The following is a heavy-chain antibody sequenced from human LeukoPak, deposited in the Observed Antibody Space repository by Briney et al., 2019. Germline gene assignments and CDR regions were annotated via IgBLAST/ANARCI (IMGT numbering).Heavy chain of an antibody. Sequence: SETLSLTCTVSGGSISSSSYYWGWIRQPPGKGLEWIGSIYYSGSTYYNPSLKSRVTISVDTSKNQFSLKLSSVTAADTAVYYCARQDDFWSGYLRYNWFDPWGQGTLVTVSS. CDR2: IYYSGST. D-gene: IGHD3-3*01. V-gene: IGHV4-39*01. CDR1: GGSISSSSYY. CDR3: ARQDDFWSGYLRYNWFDP. J-gene: IGHJ5*02.